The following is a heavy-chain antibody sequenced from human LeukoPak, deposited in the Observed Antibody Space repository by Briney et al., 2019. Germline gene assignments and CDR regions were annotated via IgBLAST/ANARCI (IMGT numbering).Heavy chain of an antibody. J-gene: IGHJ4*02. V-gene: IGHV3-9*01. D-gene: IGHD3-22*01. Sequence: GRSLRLSCAASGFTFDDYAMHWVRQAPGKGLEWVSGISWNSGSIGYADSVKGRFTISRDNAKNTLYLQMNSLRAEDTTVYYCASYDSSGGENYWGQGTLVTVSS. CDR1: GFTFDDYA. CDR3: ASYDSSGGENY. CDR2: ISWNSGSI.